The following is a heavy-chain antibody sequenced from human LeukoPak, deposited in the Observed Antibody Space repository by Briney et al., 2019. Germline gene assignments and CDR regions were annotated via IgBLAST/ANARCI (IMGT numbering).Heavy chain of an antibody. D-gene: IGHD2-2*01. Sequence: GGSLRLSCAASGFTFSNFWMTWVRQAPGKGLEWVAIIKQDGSQKYYADSVKGRFTISRDNSKNTLYLQMNSLRAEDTAVYYCARDGVRTVPAAMGGWFDPWGQGTLVTVSS. V-gene: IGHV3-7*01. J-gene: IGHJ5*02. CDR1: GFTFSNFW. CDR2: IKQDGSQK. CDR3: ARDGVRTVPAAMGGWFDP.